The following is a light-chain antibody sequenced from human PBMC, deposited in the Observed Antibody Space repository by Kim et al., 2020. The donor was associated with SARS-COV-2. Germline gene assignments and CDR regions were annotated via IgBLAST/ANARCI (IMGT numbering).Light chain of an antibody. J-gene: IGKJ1*01. CDR1: QSVSSSY. CDR2: GAS. V-gene: IGKV3-20*01. CDR3: QQYGSSPWT. Sequence: PGERAALSGRASQSVSSSYLAWYQQKPGQAPRLLIYGASSRATGIPDRFSGSGSGTDFTLTISRLEPEDFAVYYCQQYGSSPWTFGQGTKVDIK.